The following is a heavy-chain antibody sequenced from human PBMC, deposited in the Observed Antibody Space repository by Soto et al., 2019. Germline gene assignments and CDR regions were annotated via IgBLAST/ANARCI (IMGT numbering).Heavy chain of an antibody. J-gene: IGHJ3*01. Sequence: PGGSLRLSCAASGFTFSSYWMSWVRQAPGKGLEWVANIKQDGSEKYYVDSVKGRFTISRDNSKNTLYVQMNSLRAEDTAVYYCARELGYCSGGSCYMDGAFDFWGQGTMVTVS. V-gene: IGHV3-7*03. CDR2: IKQDGSEK. D-gene: IGHD2-15*01. CDR1: GFTFSSYW. CDR3: ARELGYCSGGSCYMDGAFDF.